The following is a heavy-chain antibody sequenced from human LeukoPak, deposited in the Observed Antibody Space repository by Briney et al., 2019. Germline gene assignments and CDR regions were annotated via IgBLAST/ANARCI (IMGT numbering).Heavy chain of an antibody. CDR3: ARGAPGYYDSSGYQAY. D-gene: IGHD3-22*01. CDR1: GGSFSGYY. V-gene: IGHV4-34*01. J-gene: IGHJ4*02. Sequence: NPSETLSLTCAVYGGSFSGYYWSWLRQPPGKGLEWIGEINHSGSTNYNPSLKSRVTISVDTSKNQFSLKLSSVTAADTAVYYCARGAPGYYDSSGYQAYWGQGTLVTVSS. CDR2: INHSGST.